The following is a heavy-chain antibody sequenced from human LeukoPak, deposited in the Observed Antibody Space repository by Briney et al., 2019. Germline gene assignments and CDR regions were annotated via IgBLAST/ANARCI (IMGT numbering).Heavy chain of an antibody. V-gene: IGHV1-69*13. CDR1: GGTFSSYA. Sequence: SVKVSCKASGGTFSSYAISWVRQAPGQGLEWMGGIIPIFGTAYYAQKFQGRVTITADESTSTACMELSSLRSEDTAVYYCARDQDNGGNTEDDYWDQGTLVTVSS. CDR3: ARDQDNGGNTEDDY. J-gene: IGHJ4*02. CDR2: IIPIFGTA. D-gene: IGHD4-23*01.